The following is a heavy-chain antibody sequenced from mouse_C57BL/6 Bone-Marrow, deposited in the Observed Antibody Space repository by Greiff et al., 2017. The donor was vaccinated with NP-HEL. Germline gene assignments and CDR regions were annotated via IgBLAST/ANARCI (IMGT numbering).Heavy chain of an antibody. V-gene: IGHV1-26*01. Sequence: EVQLQQSGPELVKPGASVKISCKASGYTFTDYYMNWVKQSHGKSLEWIGDINPNNGGTSYNQKFKGKATLTVDKSSSTAYMELRSLTSEDSAVYYCERLGDDGYNAFDYWGQGTTLTVSS. CDR2: INPNNGGT. CDR1: GYTFTDYY. J-gene: IGHJ2*01. D-gene: IGHD2-3*01. CDR3: ERLGDDGYNAFDY.